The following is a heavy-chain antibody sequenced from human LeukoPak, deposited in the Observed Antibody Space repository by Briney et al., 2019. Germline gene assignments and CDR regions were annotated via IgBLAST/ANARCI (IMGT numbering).Heavy chain of an antibody. CDR2: IIPIFGTA. J-gene: IGHJ5*02. Sequence: ASVKVSCKASGGTFSSYAISWVRRAPGQGLEWMGGIIPIFGTANYAQKFQGRVTITADESTSTAYMELSSLRSEDTAVYYCARIGKGYCSSTSCSNTFDPWGQGTLVTVSS. V-gene: IGHV1-69*13. D-gene: IGHD2-2*01. CDR3: ARIGKGYCSSTSCSNTFDP. CDR1: GGTFSSYA.